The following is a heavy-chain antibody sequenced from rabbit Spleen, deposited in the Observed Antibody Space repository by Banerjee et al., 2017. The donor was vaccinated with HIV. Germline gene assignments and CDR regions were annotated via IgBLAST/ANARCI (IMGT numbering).Heavy chain of an antibody. Sequence: LEESGGVLVKPGASLTLTCTASGFSFSSSYYMCWVRQAPGKGLEWIACIYTDSSGSTYYASWAKGRFTISKTSSTTVTLQMTSLTAADTTTYFCARGGDAGYGGAEVTLWGQGTLVTVS. D-gene: IGHD4-2*01. J-gene: IGHJ3*01. V-gene: IGHV1S40*01. CDR3: ARGGDAGYGGAEVTL. CDR1: GFSFSSSYY. CDR2: IYTDSSGST.